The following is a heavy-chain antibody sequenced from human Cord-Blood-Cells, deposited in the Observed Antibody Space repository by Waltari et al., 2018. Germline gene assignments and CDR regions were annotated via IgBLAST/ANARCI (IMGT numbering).Heavy chain of an antibody. V-gene: IGHV1-2*02. Sequence: QVQLVQSGAEVKKPGASVKVSCKASGYTFTGYYLHWVRQAPGQGLEWKGWINPNSGGKNYAQKFQGRVTMTRDTAIRPAYMELSRLRSDDTAVYYWARIGRFLEWLFFDYWGQGTLVTVSS. D-gene: IGHD3-3*01. J-gene: IGHJ4*02. CDR3: ARIGRFLEWLFFDY. CDR1: GYTFTGYY. CDR2: INPNSGGK.